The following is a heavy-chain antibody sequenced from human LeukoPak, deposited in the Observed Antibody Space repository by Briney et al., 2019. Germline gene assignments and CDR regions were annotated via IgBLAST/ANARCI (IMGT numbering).Heavy chain of an antibody. D-gene: IGHD2-15*01. CDR1: GFTFSSYS. CDR2: ISSSSSYI. Sequence: GGSLRLSCAASGFTFSSYSMNWVRQAPRKGLEWVSSISSSSSYIYYADSVKGRFTISRDNAKNSLYLQMNSLRAEDTAVYYCARDPGLLIYDYWGQGTLVTVSS. V-gene: IGHV3-21*01. J-gene: IGHJ4*02. CDR3: ARDPGLLIYDY.